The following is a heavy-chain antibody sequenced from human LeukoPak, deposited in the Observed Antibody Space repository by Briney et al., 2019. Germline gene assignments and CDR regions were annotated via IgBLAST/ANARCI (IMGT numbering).Heavy chain of an antibody. CDR3: ARDFRTQFDGYSPPYHFDY. Sequence: GGSLRLSCAAFGFTFSRHSISWVRQAPGKRLEWVSSISSDSSHIYYADSMKGRFTVSRDNAKNSLFLQMNSLRAEDTAVYYCARDFRTQFDGYSPPYHFDYWGQGALVTVSS. CDR2: ISSDSSHI. CDR1: GFTFSRHS. V-gene: IGHV3-21*01. J-gene: IGHJ4*02. D-gene: IGHD5-24*01.